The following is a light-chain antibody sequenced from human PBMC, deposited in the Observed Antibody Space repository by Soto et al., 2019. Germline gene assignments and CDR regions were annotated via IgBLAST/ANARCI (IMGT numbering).Light chain of an antibody. CDR2: RNN. J-gene: IGLJ7*01. V-gene: IGLV1-47*01. CDR1: SSNIGSNY. CDR3: AAWDDSLSDAV. Sequence: QSVLTQPPSASGTPGQGVTISCSGSSSNIGSNYVYWYQQLPGTAPKLLIYRNNQRPSGVPDRFSGSKSGTSASLAISGLRSEDEADYYCAAWDDSLSDAVFGGGTKLTVL.